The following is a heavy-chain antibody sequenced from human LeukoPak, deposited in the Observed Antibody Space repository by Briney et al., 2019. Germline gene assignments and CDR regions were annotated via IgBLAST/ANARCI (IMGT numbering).Heavy chain of an antibody. CDR2: IYPGDSDT. Sequence: GESLKVSCKGSGYSFTSYWIGWVRQMPGKGLEWMGIIYPGDSDTRYSPSFQGQVTIPADKSISTAYLQWSSLKASDTAMYYCASSRAYCSSTSCYYYWGQGTLVTVSS. D-gene: IGHD2-2*01. CDR3: ASSRAYCSSTSCYYY. V-gene: IGHV5-51*01. CDR1: GYSFTSYW. J-gene: IGHJ4*02.